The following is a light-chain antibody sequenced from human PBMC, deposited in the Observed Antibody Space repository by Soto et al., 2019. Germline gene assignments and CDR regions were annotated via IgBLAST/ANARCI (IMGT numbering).Light chain of an antibody. V-gene: IGKV3-15*01. CDR1: QSVGSN. CDR2: RIS. Sequence: ERVMTQSPATLSVSPGERATLYCRASQSVGSNLAWHRQKPGQAPRLLIYRISARATDVPTRFSGSGSGTEFTLTITSLQSEDFGTYYCQQYNQWPITFGQGTRLEIK. J-gene: IGKJ5*01. CDR3: QQYNQWPIT.